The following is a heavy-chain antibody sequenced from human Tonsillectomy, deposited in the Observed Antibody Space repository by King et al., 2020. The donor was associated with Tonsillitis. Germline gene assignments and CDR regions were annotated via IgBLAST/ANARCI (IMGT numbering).Heavy chain of an antibody. J-gene: IGHJ4*02. CDR1: GGIFSSSA. Sequence: QLVQSGAEVKKPGSSVKVSCRASGGIFSSSAISWVRQAPGQGLEWMGGITPILRTANLAQKFQGRVTISADESTSTAYRELSSLKSQDTAVYYCARGYGSGTYVYWGQGTLVTVSS. CDR2: ITPILRTA. V-gene: IGHV1-69*12. CDR3: ARGYGSGTYVY. D-gene: IGHD3-10*01.